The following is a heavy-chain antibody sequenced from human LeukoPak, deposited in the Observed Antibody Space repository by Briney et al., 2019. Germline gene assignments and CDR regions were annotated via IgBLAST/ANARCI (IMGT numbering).Heavy chain of an antibody. CDR1: GYTFTSYG. CDR2: ISAYNGNT. V-gene: IGHV1-18*01. J-gene: IGHJ6*04. CDR3: ARDPLSNLLWFGELLSNYYYYGMDV. D-gene: IGHD3-10*01. Sequence: ASVKVSCKASGYTFTSYGISWVRQAPGQGLEWMGWISAYNGNTNYAQKLQGRVTMTTDTSTSTAYMELRSLRSDEPAVYYCARDPLSNLLWFGELLSNYYYYGMDVWGKGTTVTVSS.